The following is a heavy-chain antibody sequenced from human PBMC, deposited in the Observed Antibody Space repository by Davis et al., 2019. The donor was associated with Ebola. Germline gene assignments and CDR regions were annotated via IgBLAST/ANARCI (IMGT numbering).Heavy chain of an antibody. CDR2: INPSGGST. CDR1: GFTFSSYG. Sequence: GESLKISCAASGFTFSSYGMHWVRQAPGQGLEWMGIINPSGGSTSYAQKFQGRVTITRDTSASTAYMELSSLRSEDTAVYYCARDLTGFLEWLVFDYWGQGTLVTVSS. V-gene: IGHV1-46*01. J-gene: IGHJ4*02. D-gene: IGHD3-3*01. CDR3: ARDLTGFLEWLVFDY.